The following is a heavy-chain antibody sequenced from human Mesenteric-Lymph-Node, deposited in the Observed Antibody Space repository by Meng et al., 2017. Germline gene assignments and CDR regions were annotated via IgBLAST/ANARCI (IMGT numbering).Heavy chain of an antibody. J-gene: IGHJ4*02. V-gene: IGHV1-24*01. CDR1: GYTLTELS. D-gene: IGHD6-19*01. CDR3: ATDPSIAMAGTDY. CDR2: FDPEDGET. Sequence: ASVKVSCKVSGYTLTELSMHWVRQAPGKGLEWMGGFDPEDGETIYAQKFQGRVTMTGDTSTDTAYMELSSLRSDDTAVYYCATDPSIAMAGTDYWGQGTLVTVSS.